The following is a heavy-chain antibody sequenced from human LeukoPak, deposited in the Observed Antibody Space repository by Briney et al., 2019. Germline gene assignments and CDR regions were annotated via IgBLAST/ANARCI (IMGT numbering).Heavy chain of an antibody. J-gene: IGHJ4*02. D-gene: IGHD6-13*01. CDR3: ARLGIAAWIPHYFDY. Sequence: ASVKVSCKASGYTFTSYGISWVRQAPGQGLEWMGWISAYNGNRNYAQKLQGRVTMTTDTSTSPAYMELRSLRSDDTAVYYCARLGIAAWIPHYFDYWGQGTLVTVSS. CDR2: ISAYNGNR. CDR1: GYTFTSYG. V-gene: IGHV1-18*01.